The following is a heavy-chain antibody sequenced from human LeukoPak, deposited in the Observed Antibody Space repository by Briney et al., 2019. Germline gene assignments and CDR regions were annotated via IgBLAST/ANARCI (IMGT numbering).Heavy chain of an antibody. CDR3: AKASYSSGWSRWDY. CDR2: IRYDGSNT. D-gene: IGHD6-19*01. J-gene: IGHJ4*02. V-gene: IGHV3-30*02. Sequence: GGSRRLSCAPSGFTVSSYGMHWVRQAPGKGLEWVAFIRYDGSNTYYANSVKGRFTISRDNSKNTLYLQMNSLRAEDTAVYYCAKASYSSGWSRWDYWGQGTLVAVSS. CDR1: GFTVSSYG.